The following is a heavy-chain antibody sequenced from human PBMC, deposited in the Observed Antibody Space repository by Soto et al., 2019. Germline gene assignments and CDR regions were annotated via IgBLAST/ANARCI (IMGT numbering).Heavy chain of an antibody. CDR2: INAGNGNT. J-gene: IGHJ4*02. Sequence: ASVKVSCKASGYTFTSYAMHWVRQAPGQRLEWMGWINAGNGNTKYSQKFQGRVTITRDTSASTAYMELSSLRSADTAVYYCARPGRYCSGGSCCSANVDPYFDYWGQGTLVTVSS. V-gene: IGHV1-3*01. CDR3: ARPGRYCSGGSCCSANVDPYFDY. D-gene: IGHD2-15*01. CDR1: GYTFTSYA.